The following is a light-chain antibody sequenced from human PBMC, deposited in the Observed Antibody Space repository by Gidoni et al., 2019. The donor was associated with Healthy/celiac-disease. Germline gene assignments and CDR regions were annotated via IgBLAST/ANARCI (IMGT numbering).Light chain of an antibody. CDR1: NIGTKG. CDR3: QVWDSSSEHVV. V-gene: IGLV3-21*02. J-gene: IGLJ2*01. CDR2: DDS. Sequence: SSVLTQPPSVSVAPGQTARITCGGDNIGTKGVHWYHQKPGQAPVLVVYDDSDRPSGIPERFSGSNSGNTATLTISRVEVGDEADYYCQVWDSSSEHVVFGGGTKLTVL.